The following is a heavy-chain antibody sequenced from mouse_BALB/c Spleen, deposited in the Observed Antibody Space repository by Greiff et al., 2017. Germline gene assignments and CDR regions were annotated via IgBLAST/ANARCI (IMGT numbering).Heavy chain of an antibody. Sequence: EVMLVESGGGLVKPGGSLKLSCAASGFTFSSYTMSWVRQTPEKRLEWVATISSGGSYTYYPDSVKGRSTISRDKAKNTLYMQMSSLTSEDTAMYYCTREDDYGGFAYWGQGTLVTVSA. D-gene: IGHD2-4*01. CDR3: TREDDYGGFAY. J-gene: IGHJ3*01. CDR1: GFTFSSYT. V-gene: IGHV5-6-4*01. CDR2: ISSGGSYT.